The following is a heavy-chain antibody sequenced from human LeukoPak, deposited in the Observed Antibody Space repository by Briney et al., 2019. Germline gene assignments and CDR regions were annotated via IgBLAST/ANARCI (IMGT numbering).Heavy chain of an antibody. CDR2: FYYSGGT. CDR1: GGSISNDY. CDR3: ARLTRAGHSFYYGMDV. J-gene: IGHJ6*02. V-gene: IGHV4-59*08. Sequence: SGSLSLTCTVSGGSISNDYWNWIRQPPGKGLEWIGYFYYSGGTYYNSSLKSRVAISVDTSKNQFSLRLSSVTAADTALYYCARLTRAGHSFYYGMDVWGQGTTVIVSS.